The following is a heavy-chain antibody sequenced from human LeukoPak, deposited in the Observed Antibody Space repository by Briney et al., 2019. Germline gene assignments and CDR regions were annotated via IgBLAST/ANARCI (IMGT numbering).Heavy chain of an antibody. Sequence: GGSLRLSCAASGFTFSSYSMNWVRQAPGKGLEWVSAISGSGGSTYYADSVKGRFTISRDNSKNTLYLQMNSLRAEDTAVYYCAKDNGDYTLDKDYWGQGTLVTVSS. CDR3: AKDNGDYTLDKDY. J-gene: IGHJ4*02. V-gene: IGHV3-23*01. D-gene: IGHD4-17*01. CDR2: ISGSGGST. CDR1: GFTFSSYS.